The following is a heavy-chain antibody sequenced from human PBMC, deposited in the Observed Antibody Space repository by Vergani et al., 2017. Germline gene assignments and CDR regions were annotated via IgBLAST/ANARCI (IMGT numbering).Heavy chain of an antibody. CDR2: IYNSGST. J-gene: IGHJ6*02. CDR3: VGAQGGDVPHDKRGYFFYGMDV. CDR1: GGSLSSGSYY. V-gene: IGHV4-31*03. D-gene: IGHD3-16*01. Sequence: QVQLQESGPGLLKPSQTLSLTCTVSGGSLSSGSYYWSWVRQRPGKGLEWIGYIYNSGSTYYNPSLKSRVTISVDASKNQFSLKLSSVTAADTAMYYCVGAQGGDVPHDKRGYFFYGMDVWGQGTTVTVSS.